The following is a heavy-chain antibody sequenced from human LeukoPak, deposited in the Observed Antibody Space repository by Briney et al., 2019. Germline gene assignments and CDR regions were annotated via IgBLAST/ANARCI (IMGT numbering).Heavy chain of an antibody. D-gene: IGHD3-9*01. CDR1: GFTFNTHA. V-gene: IGHV3-23*01. Sequence: GGSLRLSCAASGFTFNTHAMNWVRQAPGKGLEWVSGVGGSGDNTYYGDSGKGRFTVSRDNPKNTLYLQMNSLRAEDTAVYYCARAPGGPLRYFDWPPDPWGQGTLVTVSS. CDR3: ARAPGGPLRYFDWPPDP. CDR2: VGGSGDNT. J-gene: IGHJ5*02.